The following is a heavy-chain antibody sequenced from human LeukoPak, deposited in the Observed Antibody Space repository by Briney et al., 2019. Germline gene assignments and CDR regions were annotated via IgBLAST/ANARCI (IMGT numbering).Heavy chain of an antibody. V-gene: IGHV3-21*01. J-gene: IGHJ5*02. CDR2: ISSSSYI. D-gene: IGHD6-19*01. CDR3: ARDPYSSGWYLSNWFDP. Sequence: GGSLRLSCAASGFTFSSYSMNWVRQAPGKELEWVSSISSSSYIYYADSVKGRFTISRDNAKNSLYLQMNSLRDEDTAVYYCARDPYSSGWYLSNWFDPWGQGTLVTVSS. CDR1: GFTFSSYS.